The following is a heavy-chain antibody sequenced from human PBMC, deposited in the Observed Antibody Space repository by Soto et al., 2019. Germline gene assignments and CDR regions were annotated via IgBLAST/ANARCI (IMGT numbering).Heavy chain of an antibody. CDR1: GGSFSGYY. J-gene: IGHJ4*01. CDR2: INHSGST. V-gene: IGHV4-34*01. D-gene: IGHD5-18*01. CDR3: ARVKRGYSYGSIIDF. Sequence: SETLSLTCAVYGGSFSGYYWSWIRQPPGKGLEWIGEINHSGSTNYNPSLKSRVAISVDTSRNQFALKLRSVTAADTATYYCARVKRGYSYGSIIDFWGRGTLVTVSS.